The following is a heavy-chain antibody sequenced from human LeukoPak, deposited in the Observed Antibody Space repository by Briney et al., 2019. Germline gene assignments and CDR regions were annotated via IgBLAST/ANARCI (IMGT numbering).Heavy chain of an antibody. D-gene: IGHD2-15*01. J-gene: IGHJ4*02. Sequence: SVKVSCKASGGTFSNYDISWVRQAPGQGLEWMGGIIPIFGTSNYAQKFQGRVTITRNTSISTAYMELSSLRSEDTAVYYCARGLGGGSGLGDWGQGTLVTVSS. CDR3: ARGLGGGSGLGD. V-gene: IGHV1-69*05. CDR2: IIPIFGTS. CDR1: GGTFSNYD.